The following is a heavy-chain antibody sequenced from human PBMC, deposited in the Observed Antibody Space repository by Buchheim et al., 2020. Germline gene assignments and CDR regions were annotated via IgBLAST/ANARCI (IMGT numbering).Heavy chain of an antibody. CDR1: GASISYSY. J-gene: IGHJ1*01. V-gene: IGHV4-59*01. CDR3: ARTRRGSSSGAEYFQH. D-gene: IGHD6-6*01. Sequence: QVQLQESGPGLVKPSETLSLTCTVSGASISYSYWSWIRQPPGKGLEWIGHIQYTGNTDYNPSLRSRVTISIDTSKNQFSLKLSSVTAADTAAYYWARTRRGSSSGAEYFQHRGQGTL. CDR2: IQYTGNT.